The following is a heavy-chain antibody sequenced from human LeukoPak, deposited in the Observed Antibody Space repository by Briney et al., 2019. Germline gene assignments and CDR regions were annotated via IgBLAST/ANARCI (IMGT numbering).Heavy chain of an antibody. CDR3: ASYYGDYSGFDY. CDR1: GFTVSSNY. D-gene: IGHD4-17*01. CDR2: IYSGGRT. J-gene: IGHJ4*02. V-gene: IGHV3-66*01. Sequence: PGGSLRLSCAASGFTVSSNYMSWVRQAPGKGLEWVSVIYSGGRTYYADSVKGRFTISRDNSKNTLYLQMNSLRAEDTAVYYCASYYGDYSGFDYWGQGTLVTVSS.